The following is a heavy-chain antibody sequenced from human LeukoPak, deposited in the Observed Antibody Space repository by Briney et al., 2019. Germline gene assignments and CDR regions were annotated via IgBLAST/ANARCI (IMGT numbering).Heavy chain of an antibody. CDR2: INPNSGGT. D-gene: IGHD3-16*02. Sequence: ASVTLTCKASGYTFSSYYMHWMRQPPGQGLEWMGCINPNSGGTNYAQKFQGRVTMTRDTSISTAYMGRSRLRSDDTAVYYCARDLPLITFGGVIVTDFDYWGQGTLVTVSS. CDR3: ARDLPLITFGGVIVTDFDY. J-gene: IGHJ4*02. CDR1: GYTFSSYY. V-gene: IGHV1-2*02.